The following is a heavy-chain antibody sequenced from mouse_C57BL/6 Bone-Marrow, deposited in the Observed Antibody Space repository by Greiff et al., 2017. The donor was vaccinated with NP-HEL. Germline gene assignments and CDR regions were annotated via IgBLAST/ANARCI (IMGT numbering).Heavy chain of an antibody. D-gene: IGHD1-1*01. CDR1: GYAFSSSW. CDR2: IYPGDGDT. CDR3: ARRRSSYWYFDV. V-gene: IGHV1-82*01. J-gene: IGHJ1*03. Sequence: VMLVESGPELVKPGASVKVSCKASGYAFSSSWMNWVKQRPGKGLEWIGRIYPGDGDTNYNGKFKGKATLTADKSSSTAYMQLSSLTSEDSAVYFCARRRSSYWYFDVWGTGTTVTVSS.